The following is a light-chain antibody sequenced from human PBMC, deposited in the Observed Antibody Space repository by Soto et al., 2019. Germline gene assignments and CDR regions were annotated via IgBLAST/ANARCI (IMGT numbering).Light chain of an antibody. CDR3: CSYAGSRTFV. Sequence: QSALTQPASVSGSPEQSITNSCTRTSSDVGAYNLVSWYQQHPGKAPRLIIYEGSKRPSGISHRFSGSKSDNTASLTISGLRAEDEAHYHCCSYAGSRTFVFGGGTKLTVL. V-gene: IGLV2-23*01. J-gene: IGLJ3*02. CDR1: SSDVGAYNL. CDR2: EGS.